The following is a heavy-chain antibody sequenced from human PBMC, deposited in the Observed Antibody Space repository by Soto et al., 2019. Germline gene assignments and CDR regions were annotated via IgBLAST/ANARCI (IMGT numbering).Heavy chain of an antibody. Sequence: QVQLQESGPGLVKPSQTLSLTCTVSGGSISSGGYYWSWIRQHPGKGLEWIGYIYYSGSTYYNPSLKSRVTISVDTSKNQCSLKLSSVTAADTAVYYCARDFRYGSGSIGYYYYYGMDVWGQGTTVTVSS. D-gene: IGHD3-10*01. CDR3: ARDFRYGSGSIGYYYYYGMDV. CDR2: IYYSGST. CDR1: GGSISSGGYY. V-gene: IGHV4-31*03. J-gene: IGHJ6*02.